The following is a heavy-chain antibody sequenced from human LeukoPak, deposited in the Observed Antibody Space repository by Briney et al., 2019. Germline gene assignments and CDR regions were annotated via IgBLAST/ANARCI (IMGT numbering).Heavy chain of an antibody. Sequence: PSETLSLTCAVYGGSFSGYYWSWIRQPPGKGLEWIGSIYYSGSTYYNPSLKSRVTISVDTSKNQFSLKLSSVTAADTAVYYCARDSRMRYSSSWSASAFDIWGQGIMVTVSS. J-gene: IGHJ3*02. CDR3: ARDSRMRYSSSWSASAFDI. CDR2: IYYSGST. V-gene: IGHV4-34*01. D-gene: IGHD6-13*01. CDR1: GGSFSGYY.